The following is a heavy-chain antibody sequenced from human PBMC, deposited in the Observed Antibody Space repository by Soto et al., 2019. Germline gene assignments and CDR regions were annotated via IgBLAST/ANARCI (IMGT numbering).Heavy chain of an antibody. J-gene: IGHJ6*02. Sequence: QVQLVQSGAEVKKPGASVKVSCKASGYTFTSYDINWVRQATGQGLEWMGWMNRNTGNTGYAHKFQGRVTMTRNTAISTAYMELSSLRSEDTAAYYCAREPHYYYGMDVWGQGTTVTVAS. V-gene: IGHV1-8*01. CDR2: MNRNTGNT. CDR3: AREPHYYYGMDV. CDR1: GYTFTSYD.